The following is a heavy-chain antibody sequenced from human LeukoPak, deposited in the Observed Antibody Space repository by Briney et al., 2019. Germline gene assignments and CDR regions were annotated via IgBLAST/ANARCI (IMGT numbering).Heavy chain of an antibody. CDR2: INHSGST. V-gene: IGHV4-34*01. CDR1: GGSFSGYY. D-gene: IGHD3-3*01. J-gene: IGHJ4*02. CDR3: ARRRYDFWSGYPRGLDY. Sequence: SETLSLTCAVYGGSFSGYYWSWIRQPPGKGLEWIGEINHSGSTNYNPSLKSRVTISVDTSKNQFSLKLSSVTAADTAVYYCARRRYDFWSGYPRGLDYWGQGTLVTVSS.